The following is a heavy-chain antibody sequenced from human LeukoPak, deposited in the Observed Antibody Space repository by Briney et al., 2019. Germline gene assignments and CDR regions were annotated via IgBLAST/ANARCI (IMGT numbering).Heavy chain of an antibody. CDR3: ARGERGIFLDL. J-gene: IGHJ5*02. V-gene: IGHV4-39*07. Sequence: SETLSLTCTVSGGSISSSSYYWGWIRQPPGKGLEWIGSIYYSGSTYYNPSLKSRVTISVDTSKNQFSLKLSSVTAADTAVYYCARGERGIFLDLWGQGTLVTVSS. CDR2: IYYSGST. D-gene: IGHD3-3*01. CDR1: GGSISSSSYY.